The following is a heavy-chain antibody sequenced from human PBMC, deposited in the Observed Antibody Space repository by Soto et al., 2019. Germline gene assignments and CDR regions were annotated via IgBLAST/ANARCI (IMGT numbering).Heavy chain of an antibody. Sequence: PSETLSLTCAVSSGSISSGGYSWSWIRQPPGKGLEWIGYIYHSGSTYYNPSLKSRVTISVDRSKNQFSLKLSSVTAADTAVYYCARGGVDYYDSSGYYFSPYYFDYWGQGTLVTVSS. CDR2: IYHSGST. J-gene: IGHJ4*02. V-gene: IGHV4-30-2*01. CDR1: SGSISSGGYS. CDR3: ARGGVDYYDSSGYYFSPYYFDY. D-gene: IGHD3-22*01.